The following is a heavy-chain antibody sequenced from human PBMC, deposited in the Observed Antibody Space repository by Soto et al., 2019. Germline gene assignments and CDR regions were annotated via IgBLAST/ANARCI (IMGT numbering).Heavy chain of an antibody. J-gene: IGHJ5*02. CDR2: ISGSGGST. CDR3: AKDLLAYDFWSGYPFDP. V-gene: IGHV3-23*01. D-gene: IGHD3-3*01. CDR1: GFTFSSYD. Sequence: EVQLLESGGGLVQPGGSLRLSCAASGFTFSSYDMSWVRQAPGKGLEWVSAISGSGGSTYYADSVKGRFTISRDNSKNTLYLQMNSLRAEDTAVYYCAKDLLAYDFWSGYPFDPWGQGTLVTVSS.